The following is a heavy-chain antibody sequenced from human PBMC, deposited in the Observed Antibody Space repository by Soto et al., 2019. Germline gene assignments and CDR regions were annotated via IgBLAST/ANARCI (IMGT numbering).Heavy chain of an antibody. CDR1: GFTVSSNY. J-gene: IGHJ4*02. CDR2: IYSGGST. D-gene: IGHD5-12*01. V-gene: IGHV3-66*01. Sequence: GGSLRLSCAASGFTVSSNYMSWVRQAPGKGLEWVSVIYSGGSTYYADSVKGRFTISRDNSKNTLYLQMNSLRAEDTAVYYCASMSAGKIVATSFDYWGQGTLVTVSS. CDR3: ASMSAGKIVATSFDY.